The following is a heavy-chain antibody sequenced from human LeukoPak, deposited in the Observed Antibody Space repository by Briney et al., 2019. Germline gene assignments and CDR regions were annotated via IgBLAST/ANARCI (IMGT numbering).Heavy chain of an antibody. CDR3: ARDRWGYSFDRNAFDI. V-gene: IGHV3-48*04. Sequence: GGSLRLSCAASGFTFSSYAMSWVRQAPGQGLEWFSYITSSSYTIYYADSVKGRFTISRDNAKNSLYLQMNSLRAEDTAVYYCARDRWGYSFDRNAFDIWGQGTMVTVSS. D-gene: IGHD5-18*01. CDR1: GFTFSSYA. J-gene: IGHJ3*02. CDR2: ITSSSYTI.